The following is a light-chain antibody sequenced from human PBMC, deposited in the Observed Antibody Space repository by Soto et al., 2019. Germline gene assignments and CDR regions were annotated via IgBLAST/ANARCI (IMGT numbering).Light chain of an antibody. J-gene: IGLJ1*01. CDR1: SSDVGGYNY. V-gene: IGLV2-14*01. CDR3: SSYTSSSTRV. Sequence: QSALTQPASVSGSPGQSITISCTGTSSDVGGYNYVSWYQQHPGKAPKLMIYDVSNRPSGVSNRFSGSKSANTASLTISGLEDEDEADYCCSSYTSSSTRVFGTGTKVTVL. CDR2: DVS.